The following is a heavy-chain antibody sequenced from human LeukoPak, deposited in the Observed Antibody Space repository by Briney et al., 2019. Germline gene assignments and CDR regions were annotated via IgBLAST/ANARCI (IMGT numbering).Heavy chain of an antibody. CDR3: ARGVGNYRYYFDS. Sequence: PGGSLRLSCAASGFTFSNYAMTWVRQAPGKGLEWVASVSSSGAYIYYADLMEGRFTISRDNAKNSLILQMNSLRAEDTAVYYCARGVGNYRYYFDSWGQGTLVTVSS. CDR1: GFTFSNYA. J-gene: IGHJ4*02. D-gene: IGHD3-22*01. CDR2: VSSSGAYI. V-gene: IGHV3-21*01.